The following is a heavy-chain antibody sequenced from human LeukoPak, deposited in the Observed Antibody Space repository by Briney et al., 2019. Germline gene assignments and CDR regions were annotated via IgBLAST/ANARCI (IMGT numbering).Heavy chain of an antibody. Sequence: ASVKVSCKASGYTFTSYYMHWVRQAPGQGLEWMGIINPSGGSTSYAQKFQGRVTMTRDMSTSTVYMELSSLRSKDTAVYYCTRDFLHVYYYDSSGYVRGAFDIWGQGTMVTVSS. D-gene: IGHD3-22*01. CDR2: INPSGGST. V-gene: IGHV1-46*01. J-gene: IGHJ3*02. CDR1: GYTFTSYY. CDR3: TRDFLHVYYYDSSGYVRGAFDI.